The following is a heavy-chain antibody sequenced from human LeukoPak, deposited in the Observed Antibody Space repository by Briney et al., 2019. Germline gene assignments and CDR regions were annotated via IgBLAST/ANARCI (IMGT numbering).Heavy chain of an antibody. D-gene: IGHD3-10*01. Sequence: GGSLRLSCAASGFTFRSYWMNWVRQAPGKGLEWVANIKEDGSEKYYVDSVKGRFTISRDNAKNSLYLQMNSLRAGDTAVYYCARDRVIDFWGQGTLVTVSS. CDR2: IKEDGSEK. CDR3: ARDRVIDF. J-gene: IGHJ4*02. CDR1: GFTFRSYW. V-gene: IGHV3-7*04.